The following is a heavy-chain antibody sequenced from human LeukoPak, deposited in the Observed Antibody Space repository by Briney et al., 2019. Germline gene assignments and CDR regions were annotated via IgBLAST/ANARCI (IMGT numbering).Heavy chain of an antibody. CDR2: MNPNSGNT. V-gene: IGHV1-8*01. CDR3: ARDLAPETYYYDSSGFDY. D-gene: IGHD3-22*01. J-gene: IGHJ4*02. Sequence: ASVKVSCKASGYTFTSYDINWVRPATGQGLEWMGWMNPNSGNTGYAQKFQGRVTMTRNTSISTAYMELSSLRSEDTAVYYCARDLAPETYYYDSSGFDYWGQGTLVTVSS. CDR1: GYTFTSYD.